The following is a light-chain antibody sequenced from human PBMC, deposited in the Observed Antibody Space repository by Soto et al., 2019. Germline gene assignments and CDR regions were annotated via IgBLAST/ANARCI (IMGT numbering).Light chain of an antibody. CDR1: QSISRRD. CDR3: QLYGASSKT. Sequence: EIVLTQSPGTVSLSPGESATLSCRASQSISRRDSAWYQQKPGQAPRLLIHGASTRATGIADRFSGRGLGADFTVTMSRQESEEFAVYYCQLYGASSKTFGQGTKVDIK. J-gene: IGKJ1*01. CDR2: GAS. V-gene: IGKV3-20*01.